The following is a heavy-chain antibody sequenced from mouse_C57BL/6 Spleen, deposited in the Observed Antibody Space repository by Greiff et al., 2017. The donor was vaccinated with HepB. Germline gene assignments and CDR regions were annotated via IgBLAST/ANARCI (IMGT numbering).Heavy chain of an antibody. V-gene: IGHV1-63*01. CDR2: IYPGGGYT. Sequence: QVQLQQSGAELVRPGTSVKMSCKASGYTFTNYWIGWAKQRPGHGLEWIGDIYPGGGYTNYNEKFKGKATLTADKSSSTAYMQFSSLTSEDSAIYYCARRGDYGSSYGYWGQGTTLTVSS. CDR3: ARRGDYGSSYGY. D-gene: IGHD1-1*01. J-gene: IGHJ2*01. CDR1: GYTFTNYW.